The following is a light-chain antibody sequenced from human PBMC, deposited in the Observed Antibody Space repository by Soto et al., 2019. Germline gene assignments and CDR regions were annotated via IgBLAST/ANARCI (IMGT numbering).Light chain of an antibody. CDR3: AAWDHSLNGHVV. Sequence: QLVLTQPPSASGTPGQRVTISCSGSSSNIGSNTVNWYQQLPGTAPKLLIYSNNQRPSGVPDRFSGSKSGTSASLAISGLQSEDEADYYCAAWDHSLNGHVVFGGGIKLTVL. CDR2: SNN. V-gene: IGLV1-44*01. CDR1: SSNIGSNT. J-gene: IGLJ2*01.